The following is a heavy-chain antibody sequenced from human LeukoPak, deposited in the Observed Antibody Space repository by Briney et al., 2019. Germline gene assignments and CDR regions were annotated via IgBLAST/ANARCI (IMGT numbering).Heavy chain of an antibody. Sequence: PGGSLRLSCVASGFSFTNYAMSWVRQAPARGPEWLSSMKGGGETFYADSVKGRCTLSRDISRNTVYLQLNNLRVEDTAIYYCARESWISPADAVCWGQGTQVTVSS. J-gene: IGHJ4*02. CDR3: ARESWISPADAVC. CDR2: MKGGGET. D-gene: IGHD2-2*03. CDR1: GFSFTNYA. V-gene: IGHV3-23*01.